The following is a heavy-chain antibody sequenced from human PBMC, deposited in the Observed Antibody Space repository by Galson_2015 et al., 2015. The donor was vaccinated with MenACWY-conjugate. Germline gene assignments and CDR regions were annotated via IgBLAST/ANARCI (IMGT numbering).Heavy chain of an antibody. Sequence: SLRLSCAASGFTFSLYSMNWVRQAPGKGLEWISYISTSSSTIYYVDSVKGRFTISRDNAKNSLYLQMDSLRAEGTAVYYCARAYSSGWYRNWHDSWGQGTLVTVSS. CDR3: ARAYSSGWYRNWHDS. D-gene: IGHD6-19*01. J-gene: IGHJ5*01. CDR1: GFTFSLYS. CDR2: ISTSSSTI. V-gene: IGHV3-48*01.